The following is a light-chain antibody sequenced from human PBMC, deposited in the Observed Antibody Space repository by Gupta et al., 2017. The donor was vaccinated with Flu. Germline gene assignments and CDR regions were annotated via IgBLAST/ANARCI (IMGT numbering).Light chain of an antibody. Sequence: IVMTQSPGILSVSPGERATLSCRASQSVRSNLAWYQLKPGQAPRLLMYGASTRATGIPARFSGSGSGTEFTLTISSRQSEDFAVYYCQHYDNWPPDTFGQGTKLEIK. CDR2: GAS. CDR1: QSVRSN. CDR3: QHYDNWPPDT. V-gene: IGKV3-15*01. J-gene: IGKJ2*01.